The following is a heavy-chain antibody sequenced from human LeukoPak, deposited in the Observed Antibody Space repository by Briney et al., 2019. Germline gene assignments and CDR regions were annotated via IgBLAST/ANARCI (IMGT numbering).Heavy chain of an antibody. V-gene: IGHV3-30-3*01. J-gene: IGHJ4*02. D-gene: IGHD2-15*01. CDR3: ASGGYCSGGSCYAFDY. CDR2: ISYDGSNK. Sequence: GGSLRLSCAAAGFTFSSYAMHWVRQAPGKGLEWVAVISYDGSNKYYADSVKGRFTISRDNSKNTLYLQMNRLRAEDTAVYYCASGGYCSGGSCYAFDYWGQGTLVTVSS. CDR1: GFTFSSYA.